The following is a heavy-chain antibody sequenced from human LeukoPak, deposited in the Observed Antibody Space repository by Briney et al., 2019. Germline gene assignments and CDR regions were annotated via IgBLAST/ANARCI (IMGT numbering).Heavy chain of an antibody. V-gene: IGHV3-30-3*01. J-gene: IGHJ4*02. Sequence: GRSLRLSCAASGFTFSSYAMHWVRQAPGKGLEWVAVISYDGSNKYYADSMKGRFTISRDNSKNTLYLQMNSLRAEDTAVYYCARDRSSNEYYFDYWGQGTLVTVSS. D-gene: IGHD2-2*01. CDR2: ISYDGSNK. CDR3: ARDRSSNEYYFDY. CDR1: GFTFSSYA.